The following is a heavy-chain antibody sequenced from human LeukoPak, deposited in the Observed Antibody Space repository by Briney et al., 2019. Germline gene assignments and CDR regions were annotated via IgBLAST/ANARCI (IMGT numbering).Heavy chain of an antibody. Sequence: GGSLRLSCAASGFTFSSYAMSWVRQAPGKGLEWASAISGSGGSTYYADSVKGRFTISRDNSKNTLYLQMNSLRAEDTAVYYCASGYYYDSSGYSHFDYWGQGTLVTVSS. V-gene: IGHV3-23*01. CDR2: ISGSGGST. CDR3: ASGYYYDSSGYSHFDY. CDR1: GFTFSSYA. J-gene: IGHJ4*02. D-gene: IGHD3-22*01.